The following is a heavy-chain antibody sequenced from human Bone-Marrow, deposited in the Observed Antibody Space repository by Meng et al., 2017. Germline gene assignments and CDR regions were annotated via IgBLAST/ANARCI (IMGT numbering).Heavy chain of an antibody. Sequence: GSLRLSCTVSGGSISSSSYYWGWIRQPPGKGLEWIGSIYYSGSTYYNPSLKSRVTISVDTSKNQFSLKLSSVTAADTAVYYCARSRLLKIYYYYYGMDVWGQGTMVTVSS. CDR1: GGSISSSSYY. CDR3: ARSRLLKIYYYYYGMDV. J-gene: IGHJ6*02. D-gene: IGHD2-15*01. CDR2: IYYSGST. V-gene: IGHV4-39*07.